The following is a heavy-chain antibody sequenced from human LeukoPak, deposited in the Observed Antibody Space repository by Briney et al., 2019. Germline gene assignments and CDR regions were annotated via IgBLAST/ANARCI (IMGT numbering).Heavy chain of an antibody. CDR3: ASEGDFWSGYRY. CDR2: INSDGSST. J-gene: IGHJ4*02. Sequence: PGGSLRLSCAASGFTFSNYWMHWVRQAPGKGLVWVSRINSDGSSTSYADSVKGRFTISRDNAKNTLYLQMNSLRAEDTSVYCCASEGDFWSGYRYWGQGTLVTVSS. D-gene: IGHD3-3*01. V-gene: IGHV3-74*01. CDR1: GFTFSNYW.